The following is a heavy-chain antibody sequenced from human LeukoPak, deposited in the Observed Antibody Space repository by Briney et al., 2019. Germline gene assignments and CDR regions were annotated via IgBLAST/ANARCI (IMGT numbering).Heavy chain of an antibody. CDR2: IYYSGST. CDR1: GGSISSYY. Sequence: SETLSLTCTGSGGSISSYYWSWIRQPPGKGLEWIGYIYYSGSTNYNPSLKSRVTISVDTSKNQFSLKLSSVTAADTAVYYCARDRGMTAMALQDDAFDIWGQGTMVTVSS. CDR3: ARDRGMTAMALQDDAFDI. J-gene: IGHJ3*02. V-gene: IGHV4-59*01. D-gene: IGHD5-18*01.